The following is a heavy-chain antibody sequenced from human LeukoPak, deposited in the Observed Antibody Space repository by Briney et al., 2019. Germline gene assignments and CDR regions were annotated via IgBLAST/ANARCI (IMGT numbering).Heavy chain of an antibody. J-gene: IGHJ4*02. Sequence: ASVKVSCKASGYTFTSYGISWVRQAPGQGLEWMGWISAYNGNTNYAQKLQGRVTMTTDTSTSTAYMELRSLRSEDTAVYYCARGHSITMVRGVIITDYWGQGTLVTVSS. V-gene: IGHV1-18*01. D-gene: IGHD3-10*01. CDR2: ISAYNGNT. CDR1: GYTFTSYG. CDR3: ARGHSITMVRGVIITDY.